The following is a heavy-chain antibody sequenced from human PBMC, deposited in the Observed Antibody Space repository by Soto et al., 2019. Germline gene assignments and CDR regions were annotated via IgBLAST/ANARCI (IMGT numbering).Heavy chain of an antibody. D-gene: IGHD3-10*01. V-gene: IGHV3-30*18. Sequence: GGSLRLSCAASGLTFSTFGMNWVRQAPGKGLEWVAGISYDGSNKYYLDSVEGRFTLSGDGSKNTLYLQMNSLRVEDTAVYYCAKDLGTFYHYSYALDAWGQGTTVTVSS. CDR1: GLTFSTFG. CDR2: ISYDGSNK. J-gene: IGHJ6*02. CDR3: AKDLGTFYHYSYALDA.